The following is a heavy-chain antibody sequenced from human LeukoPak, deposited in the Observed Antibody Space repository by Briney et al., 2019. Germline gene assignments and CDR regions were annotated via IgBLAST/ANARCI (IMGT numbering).Heavy chain of an antibody. CDR1: GGTFSSYA. CDR2: IIPIFGTA. D-gene: IGHD6-13*01. V-gene: IGHV1-69*13. J-gene: IGHJ4*02. CDR3: ARDVREQQLVLWY. Sequence: SVKVSCKASGGTFSSYAISWVRQAPGQGLERMGGIIPIFGTANYAQKFQGRVTITADESTSTAYMELSSLRSEDTAVYYCARDVREQQLVLWYWGQGTLVTVSS.